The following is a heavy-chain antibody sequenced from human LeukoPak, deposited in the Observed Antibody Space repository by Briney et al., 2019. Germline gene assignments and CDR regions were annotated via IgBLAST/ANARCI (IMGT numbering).Heavy chain of an antibody. J-gene: IGHJ6*02. D-gene: IGHD2-15*01. CDR2: ISGSGGST. Sequence: GGSLRLSCAASGFTFSSYAMSWVRQAPGKGLEWVSAISGSGGSTYYADSVKGRFTISRDNSKNTLYLQMNSLGAEDTAVYYCAKGVRTDREYCSGGSCSSSYYYYYYGMDVWGQGTTVTVSS. V-gene: IGHV3-23*01. CDR3: AKGVRTDREYCSGGSCSSSYYYYYYGMDV. CDR1: GFTFSSYA.